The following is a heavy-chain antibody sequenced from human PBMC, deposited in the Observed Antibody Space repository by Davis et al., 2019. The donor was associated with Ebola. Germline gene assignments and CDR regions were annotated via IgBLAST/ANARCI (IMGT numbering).Heavy chain of an antibody. J-gene: IGHJ4*02. CDR2: VIDSGIT. CDR3: ARTTRGSGWFLDY. D-gene: IGHD6-19*01. CDR1: GGSFSGYY. V-gene: IGHV4-34*12. Sequence: SETLSLTCAVYGGSFSGYYWSWVRQSPGKGLEWIGEVIDSGITNYNPSLKRRVSVSVDRSKNQFSLKLTSVTAADTAVYYCARTTRGSGWFLDYWGQGTLVTVSS.